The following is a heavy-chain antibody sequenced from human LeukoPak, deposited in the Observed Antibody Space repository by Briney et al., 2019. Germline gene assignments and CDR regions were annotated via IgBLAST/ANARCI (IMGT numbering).Heavy chain of an antibody. Sequence: ASVKVSCKASGYTFTSYGIGWVRQAPGQGLEWMGWISAYNGNTNYAQKLQGRVTMTTDTSTSTAYMELRSLRSDDTAVYYCARELSSGPNGGFDYWGQGTLVTVSS. J-gene: IGHJ4*02. CDR3: ARELSSGPNGGFDY. V-gene: IGHV1-18*01. CDR2: ISAYNGNT. CDR1: GYTFTSYG. D-gene: IGHD3-22*01.